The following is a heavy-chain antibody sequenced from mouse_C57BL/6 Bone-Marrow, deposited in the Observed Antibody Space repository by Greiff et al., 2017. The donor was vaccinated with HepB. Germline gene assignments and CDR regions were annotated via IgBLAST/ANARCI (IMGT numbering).Heavy chain of an antibody. CDR3: TRDLAYYFDY. CDR1: GFTFSSYA. V-gene: IGHV5-9-1*02. Sequence: EVKLMESGEGLVKPGGSLKLSCAASGFTFSSYAMSWVRQTPEKRLEWVAYISSGGDYIYYADTVKGRFTISRDNARNTLYLQMSSLKSEDTAMYYCTRDLAYYFDYWGQGTTLTVSS. CDR2: ISSGGDYI. J-gene: IGHJ2*01.